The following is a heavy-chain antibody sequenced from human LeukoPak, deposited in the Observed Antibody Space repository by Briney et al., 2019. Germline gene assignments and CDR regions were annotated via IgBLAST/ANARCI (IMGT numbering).Heavy chain of an antibody. D-gene: IGHD1-26*01. CDR2: ISSSSSYI. Sequence: GGSLRLSCAASGFTFSSYSMNWVRQAPGKGLEWVSSISSSSSYIYYADSVKGRFTISRDNAKNSLYLQMNSLSAEDTAVYYCAGGGSYLGYYFDYWGQGTLVTVSS. CDR1: GFTFSSYS. J-gene: IGHJ4*02. V-gene: IGHV3-21*01. CDR3: AGGGSYLGYYFDY.